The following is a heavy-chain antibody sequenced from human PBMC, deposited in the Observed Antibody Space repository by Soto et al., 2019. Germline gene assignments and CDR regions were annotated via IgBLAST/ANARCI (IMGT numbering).Heavy chain of an antibody. V-gene: IGHV1-69*08. D-gene: IGHD5-12*01. CDR3: ARDSPIGSTFSGYDAIDY. J-gene: IGHJ4*02. CDR2: IIPLLDIT. Sequence: QVQLVQSGAEVKKPGSSVKVSCKASGGAFTNDIITWVRQAPGQGLEWMGRIIPLLDITNYAQKFQGRVTITADKHTSTAYMELNILISEDTAVYYCARDSPIGSTFSGYDAIDYWGQGTLVTVSS. CDR1: GGAFTNDI.